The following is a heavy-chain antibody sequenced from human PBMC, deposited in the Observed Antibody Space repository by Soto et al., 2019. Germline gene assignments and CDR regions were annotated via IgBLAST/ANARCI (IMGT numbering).Heavy chain of an antibody. Sequence: LRVSCAASGFTFSSSWMAWVRQAPGKGLEWVALINPDGSVASYVGSVRGRFIISRDNAQNSLYLQMNSVSAEDTAVYYCSRDPGFGAIDYWGQGTLVTVSS. CDR3: SRDPGFGAIDY. CDR1: GFTFSSSW. J-gene: IGHJ4*02. CDR2: INPDGSVA. D-gene: IGHD3-10*01. V-gene: IGHV3-7*01.